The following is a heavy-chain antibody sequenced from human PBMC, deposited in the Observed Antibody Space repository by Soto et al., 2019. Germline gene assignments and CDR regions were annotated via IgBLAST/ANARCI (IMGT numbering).Heavy chain of an antibody. CDR2: SCPFFKGT. V-gene: IGHV1-69*13. J-gene: IGHJ6*02. CDR3: ARDVPLNYYDSTYSYYALDV. Sequence: VQVSCKACGGAFSGHANSLLRQAPGQGLEWMGQSCPFFKGTKYAQKFQGRLTITADASTSTAYMDLSSLTSEDTAVYYCARDVPLNYYDSTYSYYALDVWGQGTTVTVSS. CDR1: GGAFSGHA. D-gene: IGHD3-22*01.